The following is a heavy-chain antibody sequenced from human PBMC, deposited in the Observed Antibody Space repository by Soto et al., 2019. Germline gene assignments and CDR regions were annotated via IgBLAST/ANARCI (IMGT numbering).Heavy chain of an antibody. V-gene: IGHV4-30-2*01. D-gene: IGHD3-10*01. J-gene: IGHJ4*02. CDR2: IYHSGST. Sequence: QLQLQESGSGLVKPSQTLSLTCAVSGGSISSGGYSWSWIRQPPGKGLEWIGYIYHSGSTYYNPYLKSRVTISVARSKNQFSLKLSSVTAADTAVYYCARENNVLPGGYFDYWGQGTLVTVSS. CDR3: ARENNVLPGGYFDY. CDR1: GGSISSGGYS.